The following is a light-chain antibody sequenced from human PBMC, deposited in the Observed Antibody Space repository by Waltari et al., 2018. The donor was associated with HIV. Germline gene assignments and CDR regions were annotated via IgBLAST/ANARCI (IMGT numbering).Light chain of an antibody. Sequence: QSALTHPASVSGSPGPSLTISCTGASTDIFNYNYVSWYQQHPAKAPKLIIYDVTSRPSGVSNRFSASKSGNTASLTISGLQADDEADYYCSSYTNNNTLIFGGGTKLTVL. J-gene: IGLJ2*01. CDR2: DVT. CDR1: STDIFNYNY. CDR3: SSYTNNNTLI. V-gene: IGLV2-14*03.